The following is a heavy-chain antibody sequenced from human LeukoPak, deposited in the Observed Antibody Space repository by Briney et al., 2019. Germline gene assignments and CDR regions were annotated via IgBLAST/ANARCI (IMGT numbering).Heavy chain of an antibody. CDR2: IYYSGST. CDR3: ASLVLYQGAFDI. Sequence: SETLSLTCTVSGGSISSSSYYWGWIRQPPGKGLEWIGSIYYSGSTYYNPSLKSRVTISVDTSKNQFSLKLSSVTAADTAVYYCASLVLYQGAFDIWGQGTMVTVSS. V-gene: IGHV4-39*07. J-gene: IGHJ3*02. CDR1: GGSISSSSYY. D-gene: IGHD2-8*01.